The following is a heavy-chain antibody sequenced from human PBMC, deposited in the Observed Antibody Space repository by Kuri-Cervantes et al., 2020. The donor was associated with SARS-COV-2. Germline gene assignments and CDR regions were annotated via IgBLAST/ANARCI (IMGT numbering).Heavy chain of an antibody. V-gene: IGHV1-69*06. Sequence: SVKVSCKASGGTFSSYAVTWVRQSPGQGLEWMWRTIPLFGTTIYAQKFRGRVTLTADKSTNTAYMELSSLRSEDTAIYYCARPYCTTTTCYDGTFDSWGQGTLVTVSS. CDR1: GGTFSSYA. CDR3: ARPYCTTTTCYDGTFDS. D-gene: IGHD2-2*01. CDR2: TIPLFGTT. J-gene: IGHJ4*02.